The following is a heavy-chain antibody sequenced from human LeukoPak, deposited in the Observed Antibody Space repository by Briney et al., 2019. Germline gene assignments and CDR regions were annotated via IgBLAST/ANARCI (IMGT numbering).Heavy chain of an antibody. CDR3: ARPRNNYDSSGFSALDS. D-gene: IGHD3-22*01. V-gene: IGHV3-33*01. CDR2: IWYDGSNK. Sequence: PGGSLRLSCAASGFTFSSYGMHWVRQAPGKGLEWVAVIWYDGSNKYYADSVKGRFTIFRDNSKNTLFLQMNSLRAEDTAVYYCARPRNNYDSSGFSALDSWGQGTLVTVSS. J-gene: IGHJ4*02. CDR1: GFTFSSYG.